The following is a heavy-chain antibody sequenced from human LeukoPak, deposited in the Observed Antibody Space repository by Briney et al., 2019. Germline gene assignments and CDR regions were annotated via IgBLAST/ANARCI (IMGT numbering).Heavy chain of an antibody. D-gene: IGHD1-14*01. CDR2: IFPADSNT. CDR1: GYTFTHNW. Sequence: KVSCKVSGYTFTHNWIGWVRQKPGRGLEWLGVIFPADSNTAYNSSFRGQVTISVDKSIDTAYLQWGSLKASDSAIYYCARHRATGTWSDFDYWGQGTVVTVSS. V-gene: IGHV5-51*01. J-gene: IGHJ4*02. CDR3: ARHRATGTWSDFDY.